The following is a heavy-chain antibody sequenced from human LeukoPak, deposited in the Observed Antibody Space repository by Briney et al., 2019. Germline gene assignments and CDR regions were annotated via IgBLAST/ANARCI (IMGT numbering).Heavy chain of an antibody. CDR1: GFTYSNHW. Sequence: GGSLRLSXAASGFTYSNHWMSWVRQAPGKRLEWVGNIKEDGSQKYYAGSVKGRFTISRDNAKNSLYLQMNSLRVEDTAVYYCARDGGWGWDYWGQGTLVTVSS. CDR3: ARDGGWGWDY. D-gene: IGHD6-19*01. J-gene: IGHJ4*02. V-gene: IGHV3-7*01. CDR2: IKEDGSQK.